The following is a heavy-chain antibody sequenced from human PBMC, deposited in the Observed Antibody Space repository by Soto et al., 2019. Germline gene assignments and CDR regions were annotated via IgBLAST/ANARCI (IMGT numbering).Heavy chain of an antibody. D-gene: IGHD6-13*01. CDR3: ARGFSAGKGSPPDF. Sequence: SETLSLTRDVYRGSFSGYYGIFILKPPGKGLEWIGEINHSGSTNYNPSLKSRVTISVDTSKNQFSLKLSSVTAEDTAVYYCARGFSAGKGSPPDFWGQGSLVTVSS. V-gene: IGHV4-34*01. CDR2: INHSGST. CDR1: RGSFSGYY. J-gene: IGHJ4*02.